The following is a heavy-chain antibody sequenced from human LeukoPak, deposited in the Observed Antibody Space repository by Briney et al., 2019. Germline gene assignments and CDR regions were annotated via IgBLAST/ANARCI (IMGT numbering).Heavy chain of an antibody. V-gene: IGHV3-48*03. CDR3: ARSRGVDWFDP. Sequence: EGSLRLSCVVSGCTFSSYEMNWVRQARGEGLEGVSYISHSGSTIYYADSVKGRFTISRDNAKDSLYLQMNSLRTEDTAVYYCARSRGVDWFDPWGQGTLVTVSS. CDR2: ISHSGSTI. J-gene: IGHJ5*02. D-gene: IGHD2-15*01. CDR1: GCTFSSYE.